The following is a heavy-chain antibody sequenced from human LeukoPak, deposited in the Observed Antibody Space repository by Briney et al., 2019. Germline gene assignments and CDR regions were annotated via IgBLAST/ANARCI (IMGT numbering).Heavy chain of an antibody. CDR1: GFTFDDYG. Sequence: GGSLRLSCAASGFTFDDYGMSWVRQAPGKGLEWVSGINWNGGSTGYADSVKGRFTIPRDNAKNSLYLQMNSLRAEDTALYYCARGRGGYSSGWYVESDYWGQGTLVTVSS. D-gene: IGHD6-19*01. CDR3: ARGRGGYSSGWYVESDY. J-gene: IGHJ4*02. CDR2: INWNGGST. V-gene: IGHV3-20*04.